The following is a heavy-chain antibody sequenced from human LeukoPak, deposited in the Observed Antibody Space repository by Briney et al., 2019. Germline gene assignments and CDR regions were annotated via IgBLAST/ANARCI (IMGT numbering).Heavy chain of an antibody. J-gene: IGHJ4*02. CDR1: GFTFSSYG. D-gene: IGHD5-18*01. CDR3: AKGSGYSYGSYDY. Sequence: GGSLRLSCAASGFTFSSYGMHWVRQAPGKGLEWVAFIRYDGSNKYYADSVKGRFTISRDNSKNTLYLQMNSLRVEDTAVYYCAKGSGYSYGSYDYWGQGTLVTVSS. CDR2: IRYDGSNK. V-gene: IGHV3-30*02.